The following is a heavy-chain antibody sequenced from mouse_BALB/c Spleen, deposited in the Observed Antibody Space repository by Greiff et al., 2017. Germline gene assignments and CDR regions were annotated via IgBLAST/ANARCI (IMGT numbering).Heavy chain of an antibody. CDR1: GFSLTSYG. J-gene: IGHJ2*01. D-gene: IGHD1-2*01. Sequence: QVQLKESGPGLVQPSQSLSITCTVSGFSLTSYGVHWVRQSPGKGLEWLGVIWSGGSTDYNAAFISRLSISKDNSKSQVFFKMNSLQANDTAIYYCASSITTAPSFDYWGQGTTLTVSS. CDR2: IWSGGST. CDR3: ASSITTAPSFDY. V-gene: IGHV2-2*02.